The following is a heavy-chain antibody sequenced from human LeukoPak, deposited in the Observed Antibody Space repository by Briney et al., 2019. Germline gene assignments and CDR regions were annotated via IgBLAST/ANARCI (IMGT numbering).Heavy chain of an antibody. CDR2: ISFDGTNK. Sequence: GGSLRLSCAASGFTFSNYAMHWVRQAPGRGLEWVAVISFDGTNKYDADSVKGRFTISRDSSENTLYLQINSLRPEDTAVYSCARDNWGVDYWGQGTLVTVSS. D-gene: IGHD7-27*01. J-gene: IGHJ4*02. V-gene: IGHV3-30-3*01. CDR1: GFTFSNYA. CDR3: ARDNWGVDY.